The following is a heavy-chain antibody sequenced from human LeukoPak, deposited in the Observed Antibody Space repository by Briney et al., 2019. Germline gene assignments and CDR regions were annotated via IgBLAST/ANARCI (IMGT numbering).Heavy chain of an antibody. D-gene: IGHD7-27*01. CDR2: IYYSGST. V-gene: IGHV4-39*07. J-gene: IGHJ4*02. Sequence: SETLSLTCTVSGGSISSSSYYWGWIRQPPGKGLEWIGSIYYSGSTYYNPSLKSRVTISVDTSKNQFSLKLSSVTAADTAVYYCARLRSINWGGPYYFDYWGQGTLVTVSS. CDR1: GGSISSSSYY. CDR3: ARLRSINWGGPYYFDY.